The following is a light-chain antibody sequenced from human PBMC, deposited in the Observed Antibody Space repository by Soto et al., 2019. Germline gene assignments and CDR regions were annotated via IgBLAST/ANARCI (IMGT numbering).Light chain of an antibody. CDR2: KAS. V-gene: IGKV1-5*03. CDR1: QSISSW. J-gene: IGKJ1*01. Sequence: EIQMTQSPSPLSASIGDRVTITCRASQSISSWLAWYQQKPGKAPKLLIYKASSLESGVPSRFSGSGSGTEFTLTISSLHPDYFATYYCQQYNSYSTLGQGTKVDI. CDR3: QQYNSYST.